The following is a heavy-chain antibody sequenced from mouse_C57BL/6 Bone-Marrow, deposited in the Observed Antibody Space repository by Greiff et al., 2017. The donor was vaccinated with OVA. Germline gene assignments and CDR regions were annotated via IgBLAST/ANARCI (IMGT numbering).Heavy chain of an antibody. CDR3: ARNGSSNLYYFDY. D-gene: IGHD1-1*01. CDR1: GYTFTSYG. Sequence: QVQLQQSGAELERPGASVKLSCKASGYTFTSYGISWVKQRTGQGLEWIGEIYPRSGNTYYNEKFKGKATLTADKSSSTAYMELRSLTSEDSAVYFCARNGSSNLYYFDYWGQGTTLTVSS. J-gene: IGHJ2*01. V-gene: IGHV1-81*01. CDR2: IYPRSGNT.